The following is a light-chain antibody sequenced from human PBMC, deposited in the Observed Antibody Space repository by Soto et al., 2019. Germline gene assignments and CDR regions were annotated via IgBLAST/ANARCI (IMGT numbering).Light chain of an antibody. CDR2: KAS. J-gene: IGKJ1*01. CDR3: QQYSTYTPRT. CDR1: QSISIW. V-gene: IGKV1-5*03. Sequence: IQMTPSPSAPSASVGDRVANACRASQSISIWLAWYQQKPGKAPKILIYKASSLESGVPSRFSGSGSGTEFTLTISSLQPDDFATYYCQQYSTYTPRTFGQGTKVDIK.